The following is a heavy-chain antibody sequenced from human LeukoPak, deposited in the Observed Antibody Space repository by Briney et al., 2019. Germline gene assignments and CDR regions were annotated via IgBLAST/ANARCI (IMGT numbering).Heavy chain of an antibody. J-gene: IGHJ1*01. CDR1: GGSFSGYY. CDR2: INHSGST. D-gene: IGHD3-3*01. V-gene: IGHV4-34*01. Sequence: PSETLSLTCAVYGGSFSGYYWSWIRQPPGKGLEWIGEINHSGSTNYNPSLKSRVTISVDTSKNQFSLKLSSVTAADTAVYYCAREVLGDFWGGYYGSTRYFQHWGQGTVVTVSS. CDR3: AREVLGDFWGGYYGSTRYFQH.